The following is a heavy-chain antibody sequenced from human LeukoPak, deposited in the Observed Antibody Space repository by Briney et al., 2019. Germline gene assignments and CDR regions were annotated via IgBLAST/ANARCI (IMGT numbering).Heavy chain of an antibody. V-gene: IGHV4-61*02. D-gene: IGHD6-19*01. CDR2: IYTSGST. J-gene: IGHJ4*02. Sequence: SETLSLTCTVSGGSISIGGYYWSWIRQPAGKGLEWIGRIYTSGSTNYNPSLKSRVTISVDTSKNQFSLKLSSVTAADTAVYYCARVTGRGSSGSFDYWGQGTLVTVSS. CDR1: GGSISIGGYY. CDR3: ARVTGRGSSGSFDY.